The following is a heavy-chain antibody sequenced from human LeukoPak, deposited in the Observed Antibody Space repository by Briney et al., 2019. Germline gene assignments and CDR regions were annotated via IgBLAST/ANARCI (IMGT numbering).Heavy chain of an antibody. CDR3: ARVSVIEYCSSTSCHIERGWFDP. V-gene: IGHV1-69*13. Sequence: SVKVSCKPSGGSFSSYAISWVRHAPGQGREWMGGIIPIFGTANYAQKFQGRVTITADESTSTAYMELSSLRSEDTAVYYCARVSVIEYCSSTSCHIERGWFDPWGQGTLVTVSS. J-gene: IGHJ5*02. CDR2: IIPIFGTA. D-gene: IGHD2-2*02. CDR1: GGSFSSYA.